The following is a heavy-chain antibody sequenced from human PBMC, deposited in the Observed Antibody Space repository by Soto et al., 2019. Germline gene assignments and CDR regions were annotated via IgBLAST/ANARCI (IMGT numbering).Heavy chain of an antibody. J-gene: IGHJ4*02. CDR2: ISSSGSTI. CDR1: GFTFSDYY. CDR3: ARVQGSDTAMVTNGPFDY. Sequence: PGGSLRLSCAASGFTFSDYYMSWIRQAPGKGLEWVSYISSSGSTIYYADSVKGRFTISRDNAKNSLYLQMNSLRAEDTAVYYCARVQGSDTAMVTNGPFDYWGQGTLVTVSS. D-gene: IGHD5-18*01. V-gene: IGHV3-11*01.